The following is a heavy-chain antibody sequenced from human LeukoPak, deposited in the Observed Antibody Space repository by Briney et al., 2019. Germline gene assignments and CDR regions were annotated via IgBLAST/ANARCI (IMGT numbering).Heavy chain of an antibody. CDR3: ARDPDEIAYCGGDCYSGYFDY. CDR2: ISSDGSDK. CDR1: GFFFSSYG. D-gene: IGHD2-21*02. V-gene: IGHV3-30*03. Sequence: PGGSLRLSCAASGFFFSSYGMHWVRQAPGKGLEWVAVISSDGSDKYYADSVKGRLTISRNNSKNTLYLQMNSLTVEDTAVYYCARDPDEIAYCGGDCYSGYFDYWGQGTLVTVSS. J-gene: IGHJ4*02.